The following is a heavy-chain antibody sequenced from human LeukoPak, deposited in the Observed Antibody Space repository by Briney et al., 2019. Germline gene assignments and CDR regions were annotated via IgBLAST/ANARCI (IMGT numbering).Heavy chain of an antibody. Sequence: QPGGSLRLSCAASGFTFSSYEMNWVRQAPGKGLEWVSYISSSGSTIYYADSVKGRFTISRDNTKNSLYLQMNSLRAEDTAVYYCAKLATAANVDYWGQGTLVTVSS. V-gene: IGHV3-48*03. J-gene: IGHJ4*02. D-gene: IGHD2-15*01. CDR2: ISSSGSTI. CDR1: GFTFSSYE. CDR3: AKLATAANVDY.